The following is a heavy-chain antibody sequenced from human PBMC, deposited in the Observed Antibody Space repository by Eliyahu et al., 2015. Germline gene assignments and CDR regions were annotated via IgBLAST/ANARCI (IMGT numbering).Heavy chain of an antibody. Sequence: QVQLVESGGGVVQPGRSLRLSCAASGXTFXXXXMHWVRQAPGKGLEWVAVISYDGSNKYYADSVKGRFTISRDNSKNTLYLQMNSLRAEDTAVYYCAKGGGSYYVRVWAYYFDYWGQGTLVTVSS. CDR3: AKGGGSYYVRVWAYYFDY. CDR2: ISYDGSNK. J-gene: IGHJ4*02. V-gene: IGHV3-30*18. D-gene: IGHD1-26*01. CDR1: GXTFXXXX.